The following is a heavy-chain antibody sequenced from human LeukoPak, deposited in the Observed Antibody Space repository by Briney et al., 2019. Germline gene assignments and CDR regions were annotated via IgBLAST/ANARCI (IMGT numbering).Heavy chain of an antibody. CDR1: GYTFTSYY. CDR3: ARGRGYCSGGSCYLRNWFDP. V-gene: IGHV1-46*01. D-gene: IGHD2-15*01. Sequence: ASVKVSCKASGYTFTSYYMHWVRQAPGQGLEWMGIINPSGGSTSYAQKFQGRVTMTRDMSTSTVYMELSSLRSEDTAVYYCARGRGYCSGGSCYLRNWFDPWGQGTLVTVSS. CDR2: INPSGGST. J-gene: IGHJ5*02.